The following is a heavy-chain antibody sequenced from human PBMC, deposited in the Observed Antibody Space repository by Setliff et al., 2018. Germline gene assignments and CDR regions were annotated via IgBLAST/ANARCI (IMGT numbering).Heavy chain of an antibody. CDR1: GGSISSHY. D-gene: IGHD5-12*01. J-gene: IGHJ3*02. V-gene: IGHV4-59*11. Sequence: SETLSLTCTVSGGSISSHYWSWIRQPPGKGLEWIGSTYYSGSTNYNPSLKSRVTISVDTSKNQFSLKLSSVTAADTAVYYCARDRPVGVATINFPAWAFDIWGQGTMVTVSS. CDR3: ARDRPVGVATINFPAWAFDI. CDR2: TYYSGST.